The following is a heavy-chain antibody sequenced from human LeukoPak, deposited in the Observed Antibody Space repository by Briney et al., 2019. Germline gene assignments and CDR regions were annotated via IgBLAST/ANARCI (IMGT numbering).Heavy chain of an antibody. CDR1: GGSISSGDYY. Sequence: PSETLSLTCTVSGGSISSGDYYWSWIRQPPGKGLEWIGYIYYSGSTYYNPSLKSRVTISVDTSKNPFSLKLSSVTAADTAVYYCARGFPVDTAMAPDYWGQGTLVTVSS. CDR2: IYYSGST. D-gene: IGHD5-18*01. V-gene: IGHV4-30-4*01. CDR3: ARGFPVDTAMAPDY. J-gene: IGHJ4*02.